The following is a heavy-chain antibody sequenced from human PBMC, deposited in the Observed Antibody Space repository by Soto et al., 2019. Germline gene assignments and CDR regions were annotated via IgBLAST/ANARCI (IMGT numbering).Heavy chain of an antibody. D-gene: IGHD5-12*01. CDR2: INHSGST. J-gene: IGHJ3*02. CDR3: ARTEAGSGYDSGNDAFDI. CDR1: GGSFSGYY. V-gene: IGHV4-34*01. Sequence: QVQLQQWGAGLLKPSETLSLTCAVYGGSFSGYYWSCIRQPPGKGLEWNGEINHSGSTNYNPSLNRRVTISVDTSKNQFSLKLSSVTAADTAVYYGARTEAGSGYDSGNDAFDIWGQGTMVTVSS.